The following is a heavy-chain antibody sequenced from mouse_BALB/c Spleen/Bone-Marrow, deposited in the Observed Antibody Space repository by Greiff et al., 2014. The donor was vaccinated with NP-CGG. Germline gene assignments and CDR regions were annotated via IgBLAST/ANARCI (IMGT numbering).Heavy chain of an antibody. CDR2: INPYNGGT. CDR1: GYTFTEYT. J-gene: IGHJ4*01. D-gene: IGHD1-3*01. V-gene: IGHV1-26*01. CDR3: ARSGCFHRMDY. Sequence: EVKLMESGPELVKPGASVKISCKTSGYTFTEYTMHWVRQRHGKSLEWIGDINPYNGGTSYNQKFKGKATLTSDKSSSTAYMELRSLTSEDSAVFYCARSGCFHRMDYWGQGTSLTVSS.